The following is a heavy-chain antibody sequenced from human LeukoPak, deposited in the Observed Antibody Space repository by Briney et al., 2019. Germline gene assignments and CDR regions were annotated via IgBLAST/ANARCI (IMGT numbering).Heavy chain of an antibody. V-gene: IGHV4-30-4*01. J-gene: IGHJ4*02. CDR2: IYYSGST. D-gene: IGHD3-22*01. CDR1: GGSISSGDYY. Sequence: SQTLSLTCTVSGGSISSGDYYWSWIRQPPGKGLEWIGYIYYSGSTYYNPSLKSRVTISVDTSKNQFSLKLSSVTAADTAVYYCAKFYYYDSSGYYYYFDYWGQGTLVTVSS. CDR3: AKFYYYDSSGYYYYFDY.